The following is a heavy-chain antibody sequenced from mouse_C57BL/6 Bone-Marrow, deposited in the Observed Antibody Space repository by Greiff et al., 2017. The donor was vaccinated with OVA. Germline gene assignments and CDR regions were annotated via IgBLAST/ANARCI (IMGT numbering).Heavy chain of an antibody. CDR2: FDPNSGGT. Sequence: QVQLQQPGAELVKPGASVKLSCKASGYTFTRYWMHWVKQRPGRGLEWIGRFDPNSGGTMYNEKVKSKATLTVDKPSSTAYRQLSSLTSWDSAVYYCARDLITTVVAWYFDVWGTGTTVTVSS. D-gene: IGHD1-1*01. CDR3: ARDLITTVVAWYFDV. J-gene: IGHJ1*03. CDR1: GYTFTRYW. V-gene: IGHV1-72*01.